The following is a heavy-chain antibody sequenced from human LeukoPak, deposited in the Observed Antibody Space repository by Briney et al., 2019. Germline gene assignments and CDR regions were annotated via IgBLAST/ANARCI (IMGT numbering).Heavy chain of an antibody. J-gene: IGHJ4*02. CDR3: TRVGRPIYDY. Sequence: GGSLRLSCAVSGFTFSNYWMHWVRQAPGKGLVWVSRINSDGSSTNYTDSVKGRFTISRDNTKNTLYLQMNSLSAEDTAVYFCTRVGRPIYDYWGQGTLVTVSS. CDR2: INSDGSST. D-gene: IGHD3-10*01. V-gene: IGHV3-74*01. CDR1: GFTFSNYW.